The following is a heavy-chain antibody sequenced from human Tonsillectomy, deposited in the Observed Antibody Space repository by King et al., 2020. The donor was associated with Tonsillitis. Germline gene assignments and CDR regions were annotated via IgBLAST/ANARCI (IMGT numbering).Heavy chain of an antibody. CDR2: ISTYNGNT. V-gene: IGHV1-18*01. CDR1: GYTFTSYG. D-gene: IGHD3-22*01. CDR3: ARVEFINDYYDSSGLDY. J-gene: IGHJ4*02. Sequence: VQLVESGAEVKKPGASVKVSCKASGYTFTSYGISWVRQAPGQGLEWRGWISTYNGNTNYAQKLQGRVTMTTDTSTSTAYMELRGLRSDDTAVYYCARVEFINDYYDSSGLDYWGQGTLVTVSS.